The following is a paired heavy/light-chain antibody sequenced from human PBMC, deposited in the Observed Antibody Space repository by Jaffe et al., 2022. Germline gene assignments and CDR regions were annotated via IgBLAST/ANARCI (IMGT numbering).Light chain of an antibody. CDR1: SSNIGSNT. CDR2: SYN. V-gene: IGLV1-44*01. Sequence: QSVLTQPPSASGTPGQRVTISCSGSSSNIGSNTVNWYQQLPGTAPKLLIYSYNQRPSGVPDRFSGSKSGTSASLAISGLQSEDEADYYCAAWDDSLNGQVFGGGTKLTVL. CDR3: AAWDDSLNGQV. J-gene: IGLJ3*02.
Heavy chain of an antibody. CDR1: GFTFSSYA. CDR3: AKAGGGDHYYYYYMDV. Sequence: QVQLVESGGGVVQPGGSLRLSCAASGFTFSSYAMHWVRQAPGKGLEWVAFIRSDGKNKYYADSVKGRFTISRDNSKSTLYLQMNSLRAEDTAVYYCAKAGGGDHYYYYYMDVWGKGTTVTVSS. V-gene: IGHV3-30*02. CDR2: IRSDGKNK. J-gene: IGHJ6*03. D-gene: IGHD2-21*02.